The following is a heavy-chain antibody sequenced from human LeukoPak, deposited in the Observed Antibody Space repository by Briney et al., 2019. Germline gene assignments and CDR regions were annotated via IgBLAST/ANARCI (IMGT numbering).Heavy chain of an antibody. CDR1: GFTFSRYA. CDR2: ISGSGGST. Sequence: PGGSLRLSCAASGFTFSRYAMSWVRQAPGKGLEWVSAISGSGGSTYYADSVKGRFTISRDNSKNTLYLQMNSLRAEDTAVYYCAKEGIRYCSSTSCYLGYFDYWGQGTLVTVSS. V-gene: IGHV3-23*01. J-gene: IGHJ4*02. CDR3: AKEGIRYCSSTSCYLGYFDY. D-gene: IGHD2-2*01.